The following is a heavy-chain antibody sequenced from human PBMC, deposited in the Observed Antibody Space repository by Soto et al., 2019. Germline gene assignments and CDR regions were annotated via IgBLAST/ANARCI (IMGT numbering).Heavy chain of an antibody. J-gene: IGHJ5*01. V-gene: IGHV4-59*01. Sequence: PAEIMSRTYTFSCVCMIRYYLSWSRQTSRKGLEFTGYIYHSGSTHYKHNLQSRVTISVDTPKSQFSLRLSSVTAADTAVYYCARMGIESSTPSFASWGLGPLLSVPS. D-gene: IGHD7-27*01. CDR2: IYHSGST. CDR3: ARMGIESSTPSFAS. CDR1: CVCMIRYY.